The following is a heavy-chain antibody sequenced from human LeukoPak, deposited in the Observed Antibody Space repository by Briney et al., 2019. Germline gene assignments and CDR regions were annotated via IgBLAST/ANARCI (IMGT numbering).Heavy chain of an antibody. D-gene: IGHD3-9*01. V-gene: IGHV3-23*01. CDR3: ARSSQRYFDWG. CDR1: GFTFSSYA. CDR2: ISGSGGST. J-gene: IGHJ4*02. Sequence: GGSLRLSCAASGFTFSSYAMSWVRQAPGKGLEWVSAISGSGGSTYYADSVKGRFTISRDNAKNTLYLQMNSLRAEDTAVYYCARSSQRYFDWGWGQGTLVTVSS.